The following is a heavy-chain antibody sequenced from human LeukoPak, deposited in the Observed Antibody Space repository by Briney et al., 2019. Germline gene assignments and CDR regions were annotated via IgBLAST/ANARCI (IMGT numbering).Heavy chain of an antibody. CDR1: GGSISSYY. CDR2: IYYSGST. D-gene: IGHD5-24*01. Sequence: SETLSLTCTVSGGSISSYYWSWIRQPPGKGLEWIGYIYYSGSTNYNPSLKSRVTISLDTSKNQFSLKLSSVTAADTAVYYCARQGVEMTTISHFDSWGLGTLVTVSS. CDR3: ARQGVEMTTISHFDS. J-gene: IGHJ4*02. V-gene: IGHV4-59*08.